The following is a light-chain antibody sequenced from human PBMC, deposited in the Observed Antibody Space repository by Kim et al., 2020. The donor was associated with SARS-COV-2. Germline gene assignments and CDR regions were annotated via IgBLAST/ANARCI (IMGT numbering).Light chain of an antibody. J-gene: IGKJ2*01. Sequence: PGERATRSCRASQSVSSTYLAWYQHKPGQAPRLLIYGASSRATGIPDRFSGSGSGTDFTLTISRLEPEDFAVYYCQQYGQSPRYTFGQGTKL. CDR3: QQYGQSPRYT. CDR2: GAS. V-gene: IGKV3-20*01. CDR1: QSVSSTY.